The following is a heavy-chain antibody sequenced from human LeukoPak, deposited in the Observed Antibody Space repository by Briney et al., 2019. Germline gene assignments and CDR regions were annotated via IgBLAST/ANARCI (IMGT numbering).Heavy chain of an antibody. CDR2: INPIVGST. CDR3: ARVRTAAAGTFHY. V-gene: IGHV1-46*01. J-gene: IGHJ4*02. D-gene: IGHD6-13*01. Sequence: ASVKVSCKASGYTFTSYYMHWVRQARGQGLEWMGIINPIVGSTSYAQKFQGRVTMPRETSTSTLYMELSSLRSEDTAVYYCARVRTAAAGTFHYWGQGTLVTVSP. CDR1: GYTFTSYY.